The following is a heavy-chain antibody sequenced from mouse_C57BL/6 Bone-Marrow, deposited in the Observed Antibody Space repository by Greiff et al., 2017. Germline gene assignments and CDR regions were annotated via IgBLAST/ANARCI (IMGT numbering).Heavy chain of an antibody. CDR3: ARKGDYGSRGDY. J-gene: IGHJ2*01. D-gene: IGHD1-1*01. CDR1: GYTFTSYG. V-gene: IGHV1-81*01. CDR2: IYPRSGNT. Sequence: QVHVKQSGAELARPGASVKLSCKASGYTFTSYGISWVKQRTGQGLEWIGEIYPRSGNTYYNEKFKGKATLTADKSSSTAYMELRSLTSADSAVYFCARKGDYGSRGDYWGQGTTLTVSS.